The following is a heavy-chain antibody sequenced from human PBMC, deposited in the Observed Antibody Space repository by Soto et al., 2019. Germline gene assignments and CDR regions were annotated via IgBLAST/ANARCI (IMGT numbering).Heavy chain of an antibody. CDR2: INHSGST. Sequence: SENLSLNCAVYGGSFSGYHWSRIRQPPGKGLEWFGEINHSGSTNYNPSLKSRVTISVDTSKNQFSLKLSSVTAADTAVYYCASRPMKYYYDSSGYYDYWGQGTLVT. D-gene: IGHD3-22*01. V-gene: IGHV4-34*01. CDR3: ASRPMKYYYDSSGYYDY. CDR1: GGSFSGYH. J-gene: IGHJ4*02.